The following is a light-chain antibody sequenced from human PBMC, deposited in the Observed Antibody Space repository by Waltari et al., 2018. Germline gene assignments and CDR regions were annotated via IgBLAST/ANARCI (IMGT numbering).Light chain of an antibody. CDR3: CSCASSRTWL. J-gene: IGLJ3*02. CDR2: ENR. V-gene: IGLV2-23*01. Sequence: QPALPQPPSVAGSPGESIPIPRTGTTRDVGHFNLLSGFQQVPGRAPQPMIYENRRPPSDISQRFSGSKAGNRAALTISGLQAEDEADCYCCSCASSRTWLFVVGSKLTVL. CDR1: TRDVGHFNL.